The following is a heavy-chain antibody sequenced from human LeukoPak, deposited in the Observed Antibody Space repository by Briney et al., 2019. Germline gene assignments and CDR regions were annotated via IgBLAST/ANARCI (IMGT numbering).Heavy chain of an antibody. J-gene: IGHJ3*02. D-gene: IGHD3-22*01. CDR3: ARTYYYASSAFDI. V-gene: IGHV4-39*01. CDR1: GGSISSSSYY. Sequence: TSETLSLTCTVSGGSISSSSYYWVWIRQPPGKGLEWIGSIYYRGSTYYNPPLKSRVTISVDTSKNQFSLKLSSVTAADTAVYYCARTYYYASSAFDIWGQGTMVSVSS. CDR2: IYYRGST.